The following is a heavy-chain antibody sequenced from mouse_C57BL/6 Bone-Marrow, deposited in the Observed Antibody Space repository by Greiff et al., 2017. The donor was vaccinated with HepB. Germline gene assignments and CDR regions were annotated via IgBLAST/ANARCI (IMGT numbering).Heavy chain of an antibody. D-gene: IGHD1-1*01. CDR1: GFNIKDDY. Sequence: VQLQQSGAELVRPGASVKLSCTASGFNIKDDYMHWVKQRPEQGLEWIGWIDPENGDTEYASKFQGKATITADTSSNTAYLQLSSLTSEDTAVYYCTINDGSSHWGQGTTLTVSS. J-gene: IGHJ2*01. CDR3: TINDGSSH. CDR2: IDPENGDT. V-gene: IGHV14-4*01.